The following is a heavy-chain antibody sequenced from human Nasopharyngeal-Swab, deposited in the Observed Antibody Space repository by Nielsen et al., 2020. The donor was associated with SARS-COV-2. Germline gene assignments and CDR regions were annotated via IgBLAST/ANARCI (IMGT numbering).Heavy chain of an antibody. CDR1: GGSFSGYY. D-gene: IGHD2-21*02. CDR3: ARAGDLTAYYSYYMDV. J-gene: IGHJ6*03. CDR2: VNHSGST. Sequence: SETLSLTCAVYGGSFSGYYWSWIRQPPGKGLEWIGEVNHSGSTHYNPSLKSRVTISVDTSNNQFSPKLSSVTAADTALYYCARAGDLTAYYSYYMDVWGNGTTVTVSS. V-gene: IGHV4-34*01.